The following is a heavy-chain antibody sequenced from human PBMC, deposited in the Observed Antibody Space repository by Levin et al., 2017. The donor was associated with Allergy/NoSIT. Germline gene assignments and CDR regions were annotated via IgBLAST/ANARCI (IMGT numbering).Heavy chain of an antibody. J-gene: IGHJ4*02. V-gene: IGHV3-33*01. Sequence: PGGSLRLSCAASGFTFSTYGMHWVRQAPGKGLEWVALIWPDGSKKYYVDSVKGRFTISRDNSKNTLYLQMNSLRAEDTAVYYCARVFDTYYFDCWGQGTLVTVSS. CDR1: GFTFSTYG. CDR3: ARVFDTYYFDC. CDR2: IWPDGSKK. D-gene: IGHD2-2*02.